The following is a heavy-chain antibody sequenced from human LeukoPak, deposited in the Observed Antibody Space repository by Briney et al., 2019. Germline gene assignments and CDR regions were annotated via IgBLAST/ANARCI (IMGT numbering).Heavy chain of an antibody. Sequence: GGSLRLSCAASGFTFRSYAMSWVRQAPGKGLEWVSAISGSGGSTYYADSVRCRFTISRDNSKNTLYLHMNSLRAEDTALYYCARNYYEPTYDYYFDCWGQGTLVTVSS. D-gene: IGHD1-26*01. CDR3: ARNYYEPTYDYYFDC. J-gene: IGHJ4*02. CDR2: ISGSGGST. V-gene: IGHV3-23*01. CDR1: GFTFRSYA.